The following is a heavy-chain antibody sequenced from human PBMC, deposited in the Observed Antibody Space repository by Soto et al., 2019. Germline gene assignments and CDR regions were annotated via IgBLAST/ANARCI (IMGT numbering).Heavy chain of an antibody. CDR1: SGSISSSSYY. Sequence: SETLSLTCAVSSGSISSSSYYWGWIRQPPGKGLEWIGSIYYSGSTYYNPSLKSRVTISVDTSKNQFSLKLSSVTAADTAVYYCARHLLGYSGSYYMTFADAFDIWGQGTMVTVSS. CDR2: IYYSGST. D-gene: IGHD3-10*01. V-gene: IGHV4-39*01. CDR3: ARHLLGYSGSYYMTFADAFDI. J-gene: IGHJ3*02.